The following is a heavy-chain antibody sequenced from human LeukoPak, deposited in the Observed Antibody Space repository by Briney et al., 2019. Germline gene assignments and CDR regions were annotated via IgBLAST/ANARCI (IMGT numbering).Heavy chain of an antibody. V-gene: IGHV3-21*01. D-gene: IGHD1-7*01. Sequence: GGSLRLSCAASGFTFSSYSINWVRQAPGKGLEWVSSISSSSSYIYYADSVKGRFTISRDNAKNSLYLQMNSLRAEDTAVYYCARDPSVAAGTTPNWFDPWGQGTLVTVSS. CDR3: ARDPSVAAGTTPNWFDP. CDR2: ISSSSSYI. J-gene: IGHJ5*02. CDR1: GFTFSSYS.